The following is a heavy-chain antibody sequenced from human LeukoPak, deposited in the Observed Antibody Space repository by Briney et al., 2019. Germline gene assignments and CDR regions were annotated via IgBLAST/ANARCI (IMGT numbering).Heavy chain of an antibody. V-gene: IGHV3-33*06. Sequence: GRSLRLSCAASGFTFSSYGMHWVRQAPGKGLEWVAVIWYDGSNKYYADSVKGRFTISRDNSKNTLYLQMNSLRAEDTAVYYCAKDSRITIFGVVFRDAFDIWGQGTMVTVSS. CDR2: IWYDGSNK. D-gene: IGHD3-3*01. J-gene: IGHJ3*02. CDR3: AKDSRITIFGVVFRDAFDI. CDR1: GFTFSSYG.